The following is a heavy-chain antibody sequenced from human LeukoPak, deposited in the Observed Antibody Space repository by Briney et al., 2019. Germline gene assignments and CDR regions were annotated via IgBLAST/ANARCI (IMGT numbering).Heavy chain of an antibody. V-gene: IGHV1-46*01. CDR2: INPSGGST. D-gene: IGHD3-3*01. CDR1: GYTFTSYY. CDR3: ARDLGHDFWSVYGSGDY. Sequence: ASVKVSCKASGYTFTSYYMHWVRQAPGQGLEWMGIINPSGGSTSYAQKFQGRVTMTRDMSTSTVYMELSSLRSEDTAVYYCARDLGHDFWSVYGSGDYWGQGTLVTVSS. J-gene: IGHJ4*02.